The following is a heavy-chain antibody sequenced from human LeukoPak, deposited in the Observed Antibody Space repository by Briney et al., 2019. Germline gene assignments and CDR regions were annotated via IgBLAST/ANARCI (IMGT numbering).Heavy chain of an antibody. CDR3: ARAEAAAGRVAAPYTNHFDY. J-gene: IGHJ4*02. CDR2: INPSGGST. CDR1: GYTFTSYY. V-gene: IGHV1-46*01. D-gene: IGHD6-13*01. Sequence: GASVKVSCKVSGYTFTSYYMHWVRQAPGQGLEWMGIINPSGGSTSYAQKFQGRVTMTRDTSTSTVYMELSSLRSEDTAVYYCARAEAAAGRVAAPYTNHFDYWGQGTLVTVSS.